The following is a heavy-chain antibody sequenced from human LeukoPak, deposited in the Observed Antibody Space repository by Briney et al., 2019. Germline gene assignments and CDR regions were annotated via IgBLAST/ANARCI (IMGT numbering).Heavy chain of an antibody. Sequence: SETLSLTCAVYGGSFSGYYWSWIRQPPGKGLEWIGEINHSGSTNYNLSLKSRVTISVDTSKNQFSLKLSSVTAADTAVYYCARVGTIYYDFWSGYSAVWFDPWGQGTLVTVSS. V-gene: IGHV4-34*01. CDR1: GGSFSGYY. D-gene: IGHD3-3*01. CDR3: ARVGTIYYDFWSGYSAVWFDP. CDR2: INHSGST. J-gene: IGHJ5*02.